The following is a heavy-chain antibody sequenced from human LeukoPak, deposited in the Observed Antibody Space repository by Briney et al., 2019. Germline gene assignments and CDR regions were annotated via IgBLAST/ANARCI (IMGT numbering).Heavy chain of an antibody. D-gene: IGHD2-2*03. CDR1: GYTFTDYY. J-gene: IGHJ5*02. Sequence: PVASVKVSCKASGYTFTDYYIHWVRQAPGQGLEWMGWINPKTGDTKSAQKFQRWVTMTRDTAISTAYMELNRLALDDTAVYYCARVVYSHGYCDRVTCPNWFDPWGQGTLVTVSS. CDR3: ARVVYSHGYCDRVTCPNWFDP. CDR2: INPKTGDT. V-gene: IGHV1-2*04.